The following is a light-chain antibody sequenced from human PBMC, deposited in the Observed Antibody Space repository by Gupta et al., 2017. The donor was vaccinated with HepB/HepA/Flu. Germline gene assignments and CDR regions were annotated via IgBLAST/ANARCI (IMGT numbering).Light chain of an antibody. CDR1: NIGGKS. V-gene: IGLV3-21*04. Sequence: SYVLTQPPSVSVAPGKTARITCGGNNIGGKSVYWYQQKPGQAPVMVIYYDSDRPSGIPERFSGSNFGNTATLTISRVEAGDEADYFCQVWDSSSDHVVFGGGTKLTVL. CDR2: YDS. CDR3: QVWDSSSDHVV. J-gene: IGLJ2*01.